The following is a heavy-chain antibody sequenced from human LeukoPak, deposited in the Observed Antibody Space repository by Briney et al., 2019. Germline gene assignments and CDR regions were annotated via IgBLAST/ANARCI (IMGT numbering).Heavy chain of an antibody. CDR1: GFTFSSYA. D-gene: IGHD3-10*01. V-gene: IGHV3-23*01. CDR2: ISGSGGST. Sequence: PGGSLRLSCAASGFTFSSYAMHWVRQAPGKGLEWVSAISGSGGSTYYADSVKGRFTISRDNSKNTLYLQMNSLRAEDTAVYYCAKHMVRGVNSYYYGMDVWGQGTTVTVSS. CDR3: AKHMVRGVNSYYYGMDV. J-gene: IGHJ6*02.